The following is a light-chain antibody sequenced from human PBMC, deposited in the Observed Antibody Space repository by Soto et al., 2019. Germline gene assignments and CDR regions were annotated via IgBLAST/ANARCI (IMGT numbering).Light chain of an antibody. CDR2: AAS. V-gene: IGKV1-39*01. CDR3: QHSVGMAPYS. CDR1: QTISNY. J-gene: IGKJ2*01. Sequence: DLHLTQSPSSLSASLGDTVTLTCRASQTISNYLHWYQHRPRKAPRLLIYAASTLQEGVPSRFSGVGSGTNFTLTINSLQSDDFASYYCQHSVGMAPYSFGPGTKVEI.